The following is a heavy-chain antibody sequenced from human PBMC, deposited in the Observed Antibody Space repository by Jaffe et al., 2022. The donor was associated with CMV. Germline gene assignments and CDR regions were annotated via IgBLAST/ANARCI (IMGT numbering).Heavy chain of an antibody. D-gene: IGHD1-26*01. CDR3: AKENILDAKWEPHLGGFDY. CDR1: GFTFDDYA. V-gene: IGHV3-9*01. Sequence: EVQLVESGGGLVQPGRSLRLSCAASGFTFDDYAMHWVRQAPGKGLEWVSGISWNSGSIGYADSVKGRFTISRDNAKNSLYLQMNSLRAEDTALYYCAKENILDAKWEPHLGGFDYWGQGTLVTVSS. CDR2: ISWNSGSI. J-gene: IGHJ4*02.